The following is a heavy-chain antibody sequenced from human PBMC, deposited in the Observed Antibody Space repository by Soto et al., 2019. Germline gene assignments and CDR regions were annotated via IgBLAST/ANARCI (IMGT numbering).Heavy chain of an antibody. CDR2: IDAGNGNT. D-gene: IGHD3-22*01. J-gene: IGHJ4*02. CDR1: GYTFTSYT. Sequence: ASVKVSCKASGYTFTSYTMHWVRQAPGQRLEWMGWIDAGNGNTRYSQKFQGRVTITRDTSASTAHMELSSLGSEDTAVYYCARDQDYYDSSSYYGYWGQGTLGRVCS. V-gene: IGHV1-3*01. CDR3: ARDQDYYDSSSYYGY.